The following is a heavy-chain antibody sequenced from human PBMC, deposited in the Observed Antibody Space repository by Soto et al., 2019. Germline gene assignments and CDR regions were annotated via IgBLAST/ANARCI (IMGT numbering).Heavy chain of an antibody. Sequence: GGSLRLSCAASGFTFSSYAMHWVRQAPGKGLEWVAVISYDGSNKYYADSVKGRFTISRDNSKNTLYLQMNSLGAEDTAVYYCARDRDEPAVNWDYYYGMDVWGQGTTVTVSS. CDR1: GFTFSSYA. V-gene: IGHV3-30-3*01. J-gene: IGHJ6*02. CDR3: ARDRDEPAVNWDYYYGMDV. CDR2: ISYDGSNK. D-gene: IGHD2-2*01.